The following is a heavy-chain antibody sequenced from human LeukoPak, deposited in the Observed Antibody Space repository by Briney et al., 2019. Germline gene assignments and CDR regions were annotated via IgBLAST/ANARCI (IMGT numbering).Heavy chain of an antibody. CDR2: IYYSGST. J-gene: IGHJ4*02. V-gene: IGHV4-30-4*08. CDR3: ARESSSVQGAFDY. D-gene: IGHD3-10*01. Sequence: SETLSLTCTVSGGSISSGDYCWSWIRQPPGKGLEWIGYIYYSGSTYYNPSLKSRVTISVDTSKNQFSLKLSSVTAADTAVYYCARESSSVQGAFDYWGQGTLVTVSS. CDR1: GGSISSGDYC.